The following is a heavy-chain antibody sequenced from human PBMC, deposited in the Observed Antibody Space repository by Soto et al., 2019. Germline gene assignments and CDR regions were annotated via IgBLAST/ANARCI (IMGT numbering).Heavy chain of an antibody. V-gene: IGHV4-30-4*01. J-gene: IGHJ2*01. D-gene: IGHD3-22*01. CDR3: ARISYFSDKWYFDL. Sequence: QLQESGPRLVKPSQTLSLTCTVSGASINNNDYYWSWIRQTPGKGLEWIGYVYYSGTTDYIPSLKSRLSTLIDKSKNQSTLKLNSVTASDTATYYCARISYFSDKWYFDLEGRGTLVTVSS. CDR2: VYYSGTT. CDR1: GASINNNDYY.